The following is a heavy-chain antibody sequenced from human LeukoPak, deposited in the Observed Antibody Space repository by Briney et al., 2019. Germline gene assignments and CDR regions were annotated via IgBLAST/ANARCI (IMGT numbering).Heavy chain of an antibody. J-gene: IGHJ5*02. CDR2: ISYDGSNK. CDR3: ARVYSSGWYPWFDP. Sequence: GRSLRLSCAASGFTFSSYGMHWVRQAPGKGLEWVAVISYDGSNKYYADSVKGRFTISRDNSKNTLYLQMNSLRAEDTAVYYCARVYSSGWYPWFDPWGQGTLVTVSS. CDR1: GFTFSSYG. V-gene: IGHV3-30*03. D-gene: IGHD6-19*01.